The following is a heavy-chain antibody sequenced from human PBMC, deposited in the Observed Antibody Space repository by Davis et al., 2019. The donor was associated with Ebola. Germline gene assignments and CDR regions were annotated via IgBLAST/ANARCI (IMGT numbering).Heavy chain of an antibody. Sequence: MPGGSLRLSCAASGFTFSSYWMSWIRQPPGKGLEWIGEINHSGSTNYNPSLKSRVTISVDTSKNQFSLKLSSVTAADTAVYYCARGSSVRNLDYWGQGTLVTVSS. V-gene: IGHV4-34*01. D-gene: IGHD1-14*01. CDR1: GFTFSSYW. CDR2: INHSGST. CDR3: ARGSSVRNLDY. J-gene: IGHJ4*02.